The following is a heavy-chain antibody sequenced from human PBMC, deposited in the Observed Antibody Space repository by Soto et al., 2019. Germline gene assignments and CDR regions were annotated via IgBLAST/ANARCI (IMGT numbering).Heavy chain of an antibody. CDR3: ARAYRGPYGPLGFLEWFMNWFDP. Sequence: SETLSLTCTVSGGSISSGGYYWSWIRQHPGKGLEWIGYIYYSGSTYYNPSLKSRVTISVDTSKNQFSLKLSSVTVADTAVYYCARAYRGPYGPLGFLEWFMNWFDPWGQGTLVTVSS. J-gene: IGHJ5*02. CDR1: GGSISSGGYY. V-gene: IGHV4-31*03. CDR2: IYYSGST. D-gene: IGHD3-3*01.